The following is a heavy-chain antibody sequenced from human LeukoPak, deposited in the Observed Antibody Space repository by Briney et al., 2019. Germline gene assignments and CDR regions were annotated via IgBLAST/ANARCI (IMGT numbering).Heavy chain of an antibody. CDR1: GFPLSTSGVG. V-gene: IGHV2-5*02. CDR3: AHSSYCGGDCYPHFDY. D-gene: IGHD2-21*02. J-gene: IGHJ4*02. CDR2: IYWDDDK. Sequence: SGPTLVNPTQTLTLTCTFSGFPLSTSGVGVGWIRQPPGKALEWLALIYWDDDKRYSPSLKSRLTITKDTSKNQVVLTMTNMDPVDTATYYCAHSSYCGGDCYPHFDYWGQGTLVTVSS.